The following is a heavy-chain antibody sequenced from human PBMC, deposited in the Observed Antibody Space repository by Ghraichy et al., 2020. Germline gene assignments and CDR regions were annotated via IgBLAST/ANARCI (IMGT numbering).Heavy chain of an antibody. D-gene: IGHD3-3*01. CDR1: GGSFSGYY. Sequence: SETLSLTCAVYGGSFSGYYWSWIRQPPGKGLEWIGEINHSGSTNYNPSLKSRVTISVDTSKNQFSLKLSSVTAADTAVYYCARGVGLKRYDFWSGYWFRADYFDYWGQGTLVTVSS. V-gene: IGHV4-34*01. CDR3: ARGVGLKRYDFWSGYWFRADYFDY. CDR2: INHSGST. J-gene: IGHJ4*02.